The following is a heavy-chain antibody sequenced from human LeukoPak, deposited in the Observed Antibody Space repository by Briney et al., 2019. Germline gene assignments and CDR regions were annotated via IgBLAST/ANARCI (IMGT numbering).Heavy chain of an antibody. Sequence: GGSLRLSCAASGFTFSSYSMNWVRQAPGKGLEWVSSISSSSSYIYYADSVKGRFTTSRDNAKNSLYLQMNSLRAEDTAVYYCARDFPMIVVVNAFDIWGQGTMATVSS. J-gene: IGHJ3*02. CDR2: ISSSSSYI. D-gene: IGHD3-22*01. CDR3: ARDFPMIVVVNAFDI. CDR1: GFTFSSYS. V-gene: IGHV3-21*01.